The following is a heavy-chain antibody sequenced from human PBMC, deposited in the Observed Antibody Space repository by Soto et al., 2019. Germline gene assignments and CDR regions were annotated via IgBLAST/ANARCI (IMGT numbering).Heavy chain of an antibody. D-gene: IGHD6-19*01. J-gene: IGHJ4*02. CDR3: AKEGTSGLYYFDY. CDR2: ISGSGGSP. CDR1: GFTFSNYA. Sequence: VQLLESGGGLVQPGGSLRLSCAASGFTFSNYAMNWVRQAPGKGLEWVSTISGSGGSPYYADSVKGRFTISRDNSKNTLSLQMNSLRAGDSAVYYCAKEGTSGLYYFDYWGQGTLVTVSS. V-gene: IGHV3-23*01.